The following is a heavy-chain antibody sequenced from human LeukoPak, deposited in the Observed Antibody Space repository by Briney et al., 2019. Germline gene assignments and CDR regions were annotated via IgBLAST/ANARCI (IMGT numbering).Heavy chain of an antibody. Sequence: ASVKVSCKASGYTFTSYGISWVRQAPGQGLEWMGWISAYNGNTNYAQKLQGRVTMTTDTSTSTAYMELRSLRSDDTAVYYCAREPRRSGTEIGAFDIWGRGTVVTVSS. CDR2: ISAYNGNT. CDR3: AREPRRSGTEIGAFDI. CDR1: GYTFTSYG. V-gene: IGHV1-18*01. D-gene: IGHD1-1*01. J-gene: IGHJ3*02.